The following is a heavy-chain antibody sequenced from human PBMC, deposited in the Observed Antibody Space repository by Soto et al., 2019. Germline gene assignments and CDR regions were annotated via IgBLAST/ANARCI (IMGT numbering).Heavy chain of an antibody. CDR2: IIPIFGTA. J-gene: IGHJ5*02. CDR3: ARVARGLYCSSTSCYGSDWFDP. V-gene: IGHV1-69*06. D-gene: IGHD2-2*01. Sequence: SVKVSCKASGGTFSSYAISWVRQAPGQGLEWMGGIIPIFGTANYAQKFQGRVTITADKSTSTACMELSSLRPEDTAVYYCARVARGLYCSSTSCYGSDWFDPWGQGTLVTVSS. CDR1: GGTFSSYA.